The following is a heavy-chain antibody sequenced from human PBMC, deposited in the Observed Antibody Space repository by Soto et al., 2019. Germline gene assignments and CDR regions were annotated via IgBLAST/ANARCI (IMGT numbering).Heavy chain of an antibody. CDR2: INPDTGNT. D-gene: IGHD5-18*01. CDR1: GFTFTDNL. J-gene: IGHJ3*01. V-gene: IGHV1-3*01. CDR3: ARDIQSVGPRANDAFDV. Sequence: QVQLVQSGAELKKPGASVNISRTASGFTFTDNLINWVRQAPGQGLEWMGWINPDTGNTRYSETFQGRVTISRHSSASIAYLELSGLKNEDTALYFCARDIQSVGPRANDAFDVWGQGTMITVSS.